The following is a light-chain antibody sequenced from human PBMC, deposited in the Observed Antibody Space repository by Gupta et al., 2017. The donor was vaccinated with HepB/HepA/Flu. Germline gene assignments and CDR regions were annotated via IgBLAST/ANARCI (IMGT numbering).Light chain of an antibody. CDR2: RDN. J-gene: IGLJ2*01. Sequence: SYELTQPPSVSVSPGQTASITCSGDKLGDKYACWYQQKPGLSPVLVIYRDNKRPSGIPERFSGSNSGNTATLTISGTQAMEEADDYCQAWDSSAAVFGGGTKLTVL. CDR1: KLGDKY. CDR3: QAWDSSAAV. V-gene: IGLV3-1*01.